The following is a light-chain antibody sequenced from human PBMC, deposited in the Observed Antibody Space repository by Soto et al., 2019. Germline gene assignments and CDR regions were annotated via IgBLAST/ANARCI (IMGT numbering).Light chain of an antibody. Sequence: DIVMTQSPLSLPVTPGEAASISCRSSQSLLHSNGHNFLDWYVQKPGQSPQLLIYLGSNRASGVPDRFSGSGSGTDFTLKISRVEAEDVGVYYCMQALQTPWTFGQGTKVDIK. CDR1: QSLLHSNGHNF. CDR2: LGS. V-gene: IGKV2-28*01. J-gene: IGKJ1*01. CDR3: MQALQTPWT.